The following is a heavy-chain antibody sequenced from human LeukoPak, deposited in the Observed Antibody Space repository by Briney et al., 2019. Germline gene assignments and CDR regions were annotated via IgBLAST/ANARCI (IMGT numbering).Heavy chain of an antibody. CDR3: AKDEIAARSPYYFDY. D-gene: IGHD6-6*01. CDR2: ISGSGGST. CDR1: GFTLSSHA. J-gene: IGHJ4*02. V-gene: IGHV3-23*01. Sequence: GGSLRLSCAASGFTLSSHAMSWVRQAPGEGLEWVSAISGSGGSTYYADSVKGRFTISRDNSKNTLYLQMNSLRAEDTAVYYCAKDEIAARSPYYFDYWGQGTLVTVSS.